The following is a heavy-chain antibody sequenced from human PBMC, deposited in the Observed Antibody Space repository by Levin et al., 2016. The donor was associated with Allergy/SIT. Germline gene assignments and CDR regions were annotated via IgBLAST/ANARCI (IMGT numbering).Heavy chain of an antibody. D-gene: IGHD6-13*01. CDR2: IRYDGSNK. CDR3: AREYSSSPIPGTNWFDP. J-gene: IGHJ5*02. V-gene: IGHV3-30*02. Sequence: WIRQPPGKGLEWVAFIRYDGSNKYYADSVKGRFTISRDNSKNTLYLQMNSLRAEDTAVYYCAREYSSSPIPGTNWFDPWGQGTLVTVSS.